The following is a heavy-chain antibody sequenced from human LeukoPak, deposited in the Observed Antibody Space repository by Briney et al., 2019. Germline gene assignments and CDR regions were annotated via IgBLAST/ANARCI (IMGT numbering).Heavy chain of an antibody. CDR1: GYTFTSYY. CDR3: AETYCGGDCYPH. D-gene: IGHD2-21*02. Sequence: ASVKVSCKASGYTFTSYYMHWVRQAPGQGLEWMGIINPSGGSTSYAQKFQGRVTMTRDTSTSTVYMELSSLRSEDTAVYYCAETYCGGDCYPHWGQGTLVTVSS. CDR2: INPSGGST. J-gene: IGHJ4*02. V-gene: IGHV1-46*01.